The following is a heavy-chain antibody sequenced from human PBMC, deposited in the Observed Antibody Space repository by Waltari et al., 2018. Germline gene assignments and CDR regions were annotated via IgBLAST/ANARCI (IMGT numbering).Heavy chain of an antibody. J-gene: IGHJ4*02. Sequence: EVQLVESGGGLVQPGGSLRLSGAASGFTFSAYWMHWVRQAPGKGRLSVAHMILAGTIANYAASVKGRFTISRDNAKNTLFLQSNSLRTDDTCLYYCVVYSSELLGDCWGQGTLVTVSS. CDR3: VVYSSELLGDC. D-gene: IGHD6-25*01. CDR1: GFTFSAYW. V-gene: IGHV3-74*01. CDR2: MILAGTIA.